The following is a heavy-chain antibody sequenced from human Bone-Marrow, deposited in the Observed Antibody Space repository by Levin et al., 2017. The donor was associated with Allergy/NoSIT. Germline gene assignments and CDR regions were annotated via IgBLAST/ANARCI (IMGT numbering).Heavy chain of an antibody. CDR1: GFSVNYG. Sequence: GGSLRLSCAASGFSVNYGVTWVRQAPGKGLEWVSGFDSSYNQYYRESVKGRFTVSRDTSKNTVYLEMNSLRVEDTAVYYCARESTVTTEGHWGQGTLVTVSS. CDR2: FDSSYNQ. D-gene: IGHD4-17*01. J-gene: IGHJ4*02. CDR3: ARESTVTTEGH. V-gene: IGHV3-66*01.